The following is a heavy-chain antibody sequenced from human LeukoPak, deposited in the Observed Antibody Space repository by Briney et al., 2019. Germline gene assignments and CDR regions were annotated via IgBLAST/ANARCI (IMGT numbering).Heavy chain of an antibody. CDR3: AKGAQYDFWSGYTLEYFDV. D-gene: IGHD3-3*01. J-gene: IGHJ4*02. CDR1: GFTFSSYA. Sequence: GGSLRLSCAASGFTFSSYAMKWVPQAPGKGLDWVSFISASGSTTHYADSVTGRFTISSDNSNNTLYLQINSQRAEDTAAYYCAKGAQYDFWSGYTLEYFDVWGKATLVTVSS. CDR2: ISASGSTT. V-gene: IGHV3-23*01.